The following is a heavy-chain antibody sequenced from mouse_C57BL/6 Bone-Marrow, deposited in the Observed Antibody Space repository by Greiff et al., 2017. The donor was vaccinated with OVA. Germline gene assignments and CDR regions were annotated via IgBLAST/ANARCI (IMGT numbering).Heavy chain of an antibody. V-gene: IGHV5-4*01. Sequence: EVQGVESGGGLVKPGGSLKLSCAASGFTFSSYAMSWVRQTPEKRLEWVATISDGGSYTYYPDNVKGRFTISRDNAKNNLYLQMSHLKSEDTAMYYCARGLTGTFFAYWGQGTLVTVSA. CDR1: GFTFSSYA. J-gene: IGHJ3*01. CDR2: ISDGGSYT. CDR3: ARGLTGTFFAY. D-gene: IGHD4-1*01.